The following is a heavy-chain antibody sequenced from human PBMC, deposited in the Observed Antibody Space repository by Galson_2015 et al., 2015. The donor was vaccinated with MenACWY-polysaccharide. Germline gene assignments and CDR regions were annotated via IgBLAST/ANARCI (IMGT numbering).Heavy chain of an antibody. J-gene: IGHJ5*02. V-gene: IGHV4-39*07. CDR1: GGSISSSSYY. CDR3: ARDCWTGPYNWFDP. Sequence: TLSLTCTVSGGSISSSSYYWGWIRQPPGKGLEWIGSIYYSGSTYYNPSLKSRVTISVDTSKNQFSLKLSSVTAADTAVYYCARDCWTGPYNWFDPWGQGTLVTVSS. CDR2: IYYSGST. D-gene: IGHD3/OR15-3a*01.